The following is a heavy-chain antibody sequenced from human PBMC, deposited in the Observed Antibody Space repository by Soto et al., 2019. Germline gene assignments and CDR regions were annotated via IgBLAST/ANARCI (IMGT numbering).Heavy chain of an antibody. CDR1: GYTFTSYG. CDR2: ISAYNGNT. D-gene: IGHD3-16*02. J-gene: IGHJ6*02. V-gene: IGHV1-18*01. CDR3: ARFIASGLGNRPYYYYYYGMDV. Sequence: ASVKVSCKASGYTFTSYGISWVRQAPGQGLEWMGWISAYNGNTNYAQKLQGRVTMTTDTSTSTAYMELRSLRSDDTAVYYCARFIASGLGNRPYYYYYYGMDVWGQGTTVTVSS.